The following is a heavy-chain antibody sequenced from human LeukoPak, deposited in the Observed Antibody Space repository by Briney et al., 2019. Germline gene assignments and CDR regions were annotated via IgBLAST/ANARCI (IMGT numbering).Heavy chain of an antibody. Sequence: GGSLRLSCAASGFTFSRYWMSWVRQAPGKGLEWVANIKQDGSEKYYVDSVKGRFTISRDNAKNSLYLQMNSLRAEDTAVYYCARVSAEWLLFYWGQGTLVTVSS. J-gene: IGHJ4*02. CDR2: IKQDGSEK. D-gene: IGHD3-3*01. CDR1: GFTFSRYW. CDR3: ARVSAEWLLFY. V-gene: IGHV3-7*01.